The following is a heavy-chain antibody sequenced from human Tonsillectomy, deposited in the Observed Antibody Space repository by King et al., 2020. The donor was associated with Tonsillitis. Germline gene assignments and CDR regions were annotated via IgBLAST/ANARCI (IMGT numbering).Heavy chain of an antibody. Sequence: VQLVESGGGLVQPGGSLRLSCAASGFTFSSYAMSWVRQAPGKGLEWVSAISGCGGSAYYADSVKGRFTISRDNSKNTLYLQMNSLRAEDTAVYYCAKRGYSGYDLDSSWYVWFDYWGQGTLVTVSS. CDR2: ISGCGGSA. J-gene: IGHJ4*02. D-gene: IGHD5-12*01. CDR1: GFTFSSYA. CDR3: AKRGYSGYDLDSSWYVWFDY. V-gene: IGHV3-23*04.